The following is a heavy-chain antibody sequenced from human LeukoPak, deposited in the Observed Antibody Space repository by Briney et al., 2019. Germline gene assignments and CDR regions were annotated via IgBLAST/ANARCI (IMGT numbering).Heavy chain of an antibody. V-gene: IGHV4-34*01. D-gene: IGHD2-15*01. J-gene: IGHJ6*03. Sequence: SETLSLTCAVYGGSFSGYYWSWIRQPPGKGLEWIGEINHSGSTNYNPPLKSRVTISVDTSKNQFPLKLSSVTAADTAVYYCARAQSGSRSCMDVWGKGATVTVSS. CDR2: INHSGST. CDR1: GGSFSGYY. CDR3: ARAQSGSRSCMDV.